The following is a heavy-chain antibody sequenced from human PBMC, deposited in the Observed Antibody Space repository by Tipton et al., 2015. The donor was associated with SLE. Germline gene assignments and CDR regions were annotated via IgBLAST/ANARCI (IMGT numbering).Heavy chain of an antibody. J-gene: IGHJ6*03. D-gene: IGHD1-1*01. V-gene: IGHV4-59*01. Sequence: TLSLTCTVSGGFISSYYWSWIRQPPGKGLEWIGYIYYSGSTNYNPSLKSRVTISVDTSKNQFSLKLSSVTAADTAVYYCARDSREGTGYYYYYYIDVWGKGTAVTVSS. CDR1: GGFISSYY. CDR2: IYYSGST. CDR3: ARDSREGTGYYYYYYIDV.